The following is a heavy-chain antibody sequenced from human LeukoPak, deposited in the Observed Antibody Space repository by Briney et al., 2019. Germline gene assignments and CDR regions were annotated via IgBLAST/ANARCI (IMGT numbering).Heavy chain of an antibody. Sequence: PSETLSLTCTVSGGSISSSYSYWGWIRQPPGKGLEWIGNIYYSGSTYYNPSLKSRVTISVDTSKNHFSLKLNSVTAADTAVYYCATYDYVWESYRHFDYWGQGTLVTVSS. CDR2: IYYSGST. D-gene: IGHD3-16*02. J-gene: IGHJ4*02. CDR1: GGSISSSYSY. CDR3: ATYDYVWESYRHFDY. V-gene: IGHV4-39*07.